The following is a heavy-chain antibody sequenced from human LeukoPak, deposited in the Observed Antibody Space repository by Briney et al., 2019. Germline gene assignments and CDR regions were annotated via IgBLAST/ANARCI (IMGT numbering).Heavy chain of an antibody. J-gene: IGHJ4*02. Sequence: GGSLRLSCAASGFTFSSYEMNWVRQGPGKGLEWISYITITDTTKYYTDSVKGRFTISRDNAKNSLYLQMHSLRAEDTAVYYCVKRGIMIRKVIIVGFHKEAYYFDCWGQGTLVTVSS. CDR1: GFTFSSYE. CDR2: ITITDTTK. V-gene: IGHV3-48*03. CDR3: VKRGIMIRKVIIVGFHKEAYYFDC. D-gene: IGHD3-10*01.